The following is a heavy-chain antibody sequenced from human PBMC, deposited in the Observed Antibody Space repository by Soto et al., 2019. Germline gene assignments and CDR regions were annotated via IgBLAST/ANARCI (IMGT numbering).Heavy chain of an antibody. CDR2: INGRGTTT. D-gene: IGHD1-26*01. J-gene: IGHJ2*01. CDR3: AREAGAPGFWYLDL. V-gene: IGHV3-64*07. CDR1: GFSFTSYS. Sequence: EMQLVESGGALVQVGGSLRISCTASGFSFTSYSIHWVRQSPGRGPEYVAVINGRGTTTFYADSVKGRFTISRDNSKNAVYLQMDNLRSEDMATYYCAREAGAPGFWYLDLWGRGTLVTISS.